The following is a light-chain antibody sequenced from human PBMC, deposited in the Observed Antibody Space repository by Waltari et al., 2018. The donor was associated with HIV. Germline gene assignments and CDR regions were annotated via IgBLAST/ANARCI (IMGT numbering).Light chain of an antibody. V-gene: IGLV1-47*01. J-gene: IGLJ1*01. Sequence: QSVLTQPTSASGTPGQRVTISCSGTTSNVGSNFVSWYQQLPGTAPKLLIYRDNRRPSGVPDRFSGSKSGASASLAISGLRSEDEGDYYCATWDGSLGGVYVFGAGTKVTVL. CDR1: TSNVGSNF. CDR2: RDN. CDR3: ATWDGSLGGVYV.